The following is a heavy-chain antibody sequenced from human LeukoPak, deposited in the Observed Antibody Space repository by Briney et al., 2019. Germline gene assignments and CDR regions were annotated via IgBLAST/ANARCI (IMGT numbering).Heavy chain of an antibody. D-gene: IGHD3-22*01. CDR2: ISSSSYI. V-gene: IGHV3-21*01. CDR3: ARDLGYYDSSGYYSAFDI. Sequence: PGGSLRLSCAASGFTFSSYSMNWVRQAPGKGLEWVSSISSSSYIYYADSVKGRFTISRDNAKNSLYLQMNSLRAEDTAVYYCARDLGYYDSSGYYSAFDIWGQGTMVTVSP. J-gene: IGHJ3*02. CDR1: GFTFSSYS.